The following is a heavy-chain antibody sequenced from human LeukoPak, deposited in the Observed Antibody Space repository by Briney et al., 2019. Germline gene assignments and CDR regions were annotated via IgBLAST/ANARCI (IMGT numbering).Heavy chain of an antibody. J-gene: IGHJ4*02. V-gene: IGHV1-3*01. Sequence: GASEKVSCKASGYTFTSYAMHWVRQAPGQRLEWMGWINAGNGNTKYSQKFQGRVTITRDTSASTAYMELSSLRSEDTAVYYCARDRYGSGRGSGPFDYWGQGTLVTVSS. CDR3: ARDRYGSGRGSGPFDY. D-gene: IGHD2-15*01. CDR1: GYTFTSYA. CDR2: INAGNGNT.